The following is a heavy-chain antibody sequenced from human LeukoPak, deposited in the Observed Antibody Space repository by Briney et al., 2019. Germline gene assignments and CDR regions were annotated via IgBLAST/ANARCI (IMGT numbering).Heavy chain of an antibody. CDR3: ARDPTTIVVVPAAMDRAQFLFDP. V-gene: IGHV3-7*03. Sequence: GGSLRLSCAASGFTFSSHCMNWARQAPGKGLEWVANIKQDGSEKYYVDSVKGRFTISRDNAKNSLYLQMNSLRAEDTAVYYCARDPTTIVVVPAAMDRAQFLFDPWGQGTLVTVSS. CDR1: GFTFSSHC. CDR2: IKQDGSEK. J-gene: IGHJ5*02. D-gene: IGHD2-2*01.